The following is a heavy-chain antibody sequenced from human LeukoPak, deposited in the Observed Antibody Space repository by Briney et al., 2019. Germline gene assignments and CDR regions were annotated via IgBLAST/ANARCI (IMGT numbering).Heavy chain of an antibody. CDR1: GFTLNRNV. J-gene: IGHJ6*03. Sequence: GGSLRLSCVASGFTLNRNVMSWVRQAPGKGLEWVSLIYSDDRAFYTDSVTGRFTISRNKSKNTLFLQISSLKPEDTAIYYCARDLAGFEEPRYYYYMDVWGKGTTVTVSS. CDR3: ARDLAGFEEPRYYYYMDV. V-gene: IGHV3-66*02. D-gene: IGHD1-14*01. CDR2: IYSDDRA.